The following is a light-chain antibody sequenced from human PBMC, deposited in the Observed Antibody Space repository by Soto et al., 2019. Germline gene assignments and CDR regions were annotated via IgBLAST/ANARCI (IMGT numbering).Light chain of an antibody. CDR3: QQRNSWPPTFT. J-gene: IGKJ5*01. V-gene: IGKV3-11*01. CDR2: DTS. Sequence: EIVLTQSPATLSLSPGERATLSCRASQSVSNNLAWYQQKPGQAPRLLIYDTSIRATGIPARFSGSGSGTDFTLTISSLEPEDFAVYYCQQRNSWPPTFTFGQGTRLEIK. CDR1: QSVSNN.